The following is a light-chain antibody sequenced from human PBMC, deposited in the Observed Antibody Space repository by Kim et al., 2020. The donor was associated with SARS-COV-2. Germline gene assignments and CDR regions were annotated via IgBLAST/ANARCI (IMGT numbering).Light chain of an antibody. CDR2: LNSDGSH. Sequence: QLVLTQSPSASASLGASVKLTCTLRSGHSSYAIAWHQQQPEKGPRYLMKLNSDGSHTKGDGIPDRFSGSSSGAERYLTISSHQSEDEADYYCQTWGTGIHWVFGGGTQLTVL. V-gene: IGLV4-69*01. CDR1: SGHSSYA. J-gene: IGLJ3*02. CDR3: QTWGTGIHWV.